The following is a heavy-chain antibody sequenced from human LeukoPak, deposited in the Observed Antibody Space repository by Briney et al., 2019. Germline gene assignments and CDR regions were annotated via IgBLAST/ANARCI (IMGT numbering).Heavy chain of an antibody. J-gene: IGHJ3*02. CDR1: GFTFSSYS. CDR2: IGSSSSYI. D-gene: IGHD3-3*01. Sequence: GGSLRLSCAASGFTFSSYSMNWVRQAPGKGLEWVSSIGSSSSYIYYADSVKGRFTISRDNAKNSLYLQMNSLRAEDTAVYYCARDLAGLDFWSAQTDAFDIWGQGTMVTVSS. V-gene: IGHV3-21*01. CDR3: ARDLAGLDFWSAQTDAFDI.